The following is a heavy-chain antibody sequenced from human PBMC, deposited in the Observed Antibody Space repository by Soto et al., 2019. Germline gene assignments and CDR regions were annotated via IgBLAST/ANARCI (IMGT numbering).Heavy chain of an antibody. CDR3: ARGRGSSSGYPQLYYFDY. CDR2: LYSGGST. CDR1: GFAVSSNY. J-gene: IGHJ4*02. D-gene: IGHD3-22*01. Sequence: GGSLRLSCAASGFAVSSNYMSWVRQAPGKGLEWVSVLYSGGSTYYADSVKGRFTISRDNSKNTLYLQMNSLRAEDTAVYYCARGRGSSSGYPQLYYFDYWGQGTLVTVSS. V-gene: IGHV3-53*01.